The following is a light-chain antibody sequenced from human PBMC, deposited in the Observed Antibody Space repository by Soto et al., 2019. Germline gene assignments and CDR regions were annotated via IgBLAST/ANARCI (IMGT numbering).Light chain of an antibody. Sequence: EIVLTQSPATLSLSPGERATLSCRASQSVSSYLAWYQQKPGQAPRLLIYDASNRATDIPARFSGSGSGTAFTYTISSLEPEDFAVYYCLQRSGWPWTFGQGTKVEIK. CDR1: QSVSSY. J-gene: IGKJ1*01. V-gene: IGKV3-11*01. CDR2: DAS. CDR3: LQRSGWPWT.